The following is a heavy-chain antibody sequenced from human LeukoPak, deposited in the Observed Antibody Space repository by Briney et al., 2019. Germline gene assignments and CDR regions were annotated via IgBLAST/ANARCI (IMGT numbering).Heavy chain of an antibody. CDR2: ISSSSSYI. CDR1: GFTFSSYS. J-gene: IGHJ4*02. CDR3: ARGATIFGVVIKSY. Sequence: NPGGSLRLSCAASGFTFSSYSMNWVRQAPGKGLEWVSSISSSSSYIYYADSVKGRFTISRDNAKNSLYLRMNSLRAEDTAVYYCARGATIFGVVIKSYWGQGTLVTVSS. D-gene: IGHD3-3*01. V-gene: IGHV3-21*01.